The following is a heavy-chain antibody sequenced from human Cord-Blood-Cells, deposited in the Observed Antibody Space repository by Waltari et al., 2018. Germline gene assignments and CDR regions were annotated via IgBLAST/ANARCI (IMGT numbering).Heavy chain of an antibody. CDR2: INRIGST. V-gene: IGHV4-34*01. CDR3: ARTTSYFDY. J-gene: IGHJ4*02. Sequence: QVQLQQWGAGLLKPSETLSLTCAVYGGSFSGYYWSWIRQPPGKGLEWSGEINRIGSTNYNPSLKSRVTISVDTSKNQFSLKLSSVTAADTAVYYCARTTSYFDYWGQGTLVTVSS. CDR1: GGSFSGYY.